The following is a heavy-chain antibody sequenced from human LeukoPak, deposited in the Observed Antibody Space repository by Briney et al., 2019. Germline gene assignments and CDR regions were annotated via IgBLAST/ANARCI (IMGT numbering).Heavy chain of an antibody. CDR3: ARGVITSETPDY. CDR2: MNPNSGNT. V-gene: IGHV1-8*01. Sequence: ASVKVSCKASGYTFTSYDINWVRQATGQGLEWMGWMNPNSGNTGYAQKFQGRVTMTRNTSISTAYMELSSLRSEDTAVYYCARGVITSETPDYWGQGTLVTVSS. CDR1: GYTFTSYD. D-gene: IGHD3-22*01. J-gene: IGHJ4*02.